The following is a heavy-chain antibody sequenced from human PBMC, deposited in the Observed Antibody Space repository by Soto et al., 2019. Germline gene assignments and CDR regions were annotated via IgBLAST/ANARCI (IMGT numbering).Heavy chain of an antibody. CDR3: TSFDSNGYYPQNHY. J-gene: IGHJ4*02. D-gene: IGHD3-22*01. CDR1: GGSFSSFS. CDR2: IIPILGTA. V-gene: IGHV1-69*06. Sequence: QVILAQSGAEVKKPGSSVKVSCKVSGGSFSSFSINWVRQAPGQRFAWMGGIIPILGTANFTQKFQDRVSFTADKSTATAYTTLSSLTSEDTAFYYCTSFDSNGYYPQNHYWGPGTQVTVSS.